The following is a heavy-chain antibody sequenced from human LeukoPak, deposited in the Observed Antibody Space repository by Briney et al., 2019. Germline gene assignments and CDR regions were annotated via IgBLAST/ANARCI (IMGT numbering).Heavy chain of an antibody. D-gene: IGHD6-19*01. V-gene: IGHV3-48*04. CDR2: ISSSSSNI. CDR3: ARVGRSGWTVDY. CDR1: GFDFSTYS. Sequence: QPGGSLRLSCAAPGFDFSTYSIDWVRQAPGKGLEWVSYISSSSSNIYHADSVKGRFTISRDNAKNSLHLQMNSLRAEDTAVYYCARVGRSGWTVDYWGQGTLVTVSS. J-gene: IGHJ4*02.